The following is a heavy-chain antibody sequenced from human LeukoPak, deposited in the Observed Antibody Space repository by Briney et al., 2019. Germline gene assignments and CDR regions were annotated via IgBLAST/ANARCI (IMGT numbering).Heavy chain of an antibody. CDR3: ARGLCSGCQGGIWYNWFDP. V-gene: IGHV3-48*04. CDR2: ISTTCSTI. J-gene: IGHJ5*02. CDR1: GFTFSIYS. Sequence: GGSLRLYCAASGFTFSIYSMNWVRQAPGKGLEWLSYISTTCSTIYYADSVKGRFTISRDNANNSLYLEINSLRAEDTAVYYCARGLCSGCQGGIWYNWFDPWGQGTLVTVSS. D-gene: IGHD6-19*01.